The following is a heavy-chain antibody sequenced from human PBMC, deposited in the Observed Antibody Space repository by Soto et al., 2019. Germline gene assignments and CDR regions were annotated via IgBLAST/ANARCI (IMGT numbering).Heavy chain of an antibody. D-gene: IGHD6-13*01. CDR1: GGTFSSYA. J-gene: IGHJ4*02. V-gene: IGHV1-69*01. CDR3: ASPSAAGNFDY. Sequence: QVQLVQSGAEVKKPGSSVQVSCKASGGTFSSYAISWVRQAPGQGLEWMGGIIPIFGTANYAQNFQGRVTITTDESTSTTYMELSSLRSEDTAVYYCASPSAAGNFDYWGQGTLVTVSS. CDR2: IIPIFGTA.